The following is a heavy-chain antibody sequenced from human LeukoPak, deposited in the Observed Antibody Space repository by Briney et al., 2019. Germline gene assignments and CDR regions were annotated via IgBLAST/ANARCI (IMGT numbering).Heavy chain of an antibody. V-gene: IGHV3-23*01. CDR1: GFTFSSYA. Sequence: GGSLRLSCAASGFTFSSYAMSWVRQAPGKGLEWVSAISGSGGSTYYADSVKGRFTISRDNSKNTLYLQMNSLRAEDTAVYYCAKALGYCSSTSCTNWFDPWGREPWSPSPQ. CDR3: AKALGYCSSTSCTNWFDP. J-gene: IGHJ5*02. D-gene: IGHD2-2*01. CDR2: ISGSGGST.